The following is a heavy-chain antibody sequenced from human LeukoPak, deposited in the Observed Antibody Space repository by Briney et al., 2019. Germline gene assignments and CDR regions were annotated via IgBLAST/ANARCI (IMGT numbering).Heavy chain of an antibody. CDR2: IYPSVGSP. Sequence: ASVKVSCKPSGYSFTSYYMHWVRQAPGQGLEWMGIIYPSVGSPSYAQTFQSTVPITRDTSPSTVYIDQRTQRSEDPAVCDAARDNVVVVAGSPHYWGRGTLVSVSS. CDR1: GYSFTSYY. J-gene: IGHJ4*02. CDR3: ARDNVVVVAGSPHY. V-gene: IGHV1-46*01. D-gene: IGHD2-15*01.